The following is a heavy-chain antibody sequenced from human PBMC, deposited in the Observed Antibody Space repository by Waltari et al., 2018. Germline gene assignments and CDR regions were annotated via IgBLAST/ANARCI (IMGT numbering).Heavy chain of an antibody. CDR3: ARQIAVAAFH. Sequence: QLQLQESGPGLVKPSETLSLTCTVSGGSISSSRYYWGWIRQPPGKGLEWIGTIYYSGSTYYNPSLNSRVTISVDTSKNQFSLKLSSVTAADTAFYYCARQIAVAAFHWGQGTLVTVSS. V-gene: IGHV4-39*01. J-gene: IGHJ4*02. D-gene: IGHD6-19*01. CDR2: IYYSGST. CDR1: GGSISSSRYY.